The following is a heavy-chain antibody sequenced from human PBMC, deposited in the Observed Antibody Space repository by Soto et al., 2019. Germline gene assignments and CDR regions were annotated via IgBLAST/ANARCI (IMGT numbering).Heavy chain of an antibody. CDR1: GYTFNRHG. Sequence: QVHLVQSGGEVKKPGASVKVSCKASGYTFNRHGITWVRQAPGQGLEWMGWISGYNGDINYEQKFQGRVTLSSDTLTSTVYLELKSLRFDATAGYYCARVRIVGAREIDFWGQGNLVTVSS. CDR2: ISGYNGDI. V-gene: IGHV1-18*04. J-gene: IGHJ4*02. D-gene: IGHD1-26*01. CDR3: ARVRIVGAREIDF.